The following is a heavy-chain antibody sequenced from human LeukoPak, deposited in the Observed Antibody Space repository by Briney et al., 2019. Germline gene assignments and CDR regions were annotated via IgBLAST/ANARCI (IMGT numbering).Heavy chain of an antibody. J-gene: IGHJ6*03. V-gene: IGHV4-34*01. CDR2: INHSGST. CDR3: ARGTGPRLGYYYMDV. CDR1: GGSFSGYY. Sequence: SETLSLTCAVYGGSFSGYYWSWIRQPPGKGLEWIGEINHSGSTNYNPSLKSRVTTSVDTSKNQFSLKLSSVTAADTAVYYCARGTGPRLGYYYMDVWGKGTTVTVSS. D-gene: IGHD1-14*01.